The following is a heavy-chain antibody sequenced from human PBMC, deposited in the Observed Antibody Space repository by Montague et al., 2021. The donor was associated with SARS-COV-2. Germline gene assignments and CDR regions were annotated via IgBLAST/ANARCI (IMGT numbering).Heavy chain of an antibody. CDR2: IYYSGST. D-gene: IGHD5-12*01. V-gene: IGHV4-39*07. CDR1: GGSISSSSYY. CDR3: ARGGYSGYWDH. Sequence: SETLSLTCTVSGGSISSSSYYWGWIRQPPGKGLEWIGSIYYSGSTYYNPSLKSRVTISVDTSKNQFSLKLSSVTAADTAVYYCARGGYSGYWDHWGQGTLVTVSS. J-gene: IGHJ4*02.